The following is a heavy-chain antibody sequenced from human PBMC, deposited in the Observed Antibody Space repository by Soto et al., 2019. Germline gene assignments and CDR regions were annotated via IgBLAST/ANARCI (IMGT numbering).Heavy chain of an antibody. Sequence: EVQLVQSGAEVKKPGATVKISCKVSGYTFTDYYMHWVQQAPGKGLEWMGLVDPEDGETIYAEKFQGRATITAYTSTDTAYMELSSLRAEDTALYYCATRTKGGGQQLAKSVGFDYWGQGTLFTVSS. CDR1: GYTFTDYY. J-gene: IGHJ4*02. CDR2: VDPEDGET. V-gene: IGHV1-69-2*01. D-gene: IGHD6-13*01. CDR3: ATRTKGGGQQLAKSVGFDY.